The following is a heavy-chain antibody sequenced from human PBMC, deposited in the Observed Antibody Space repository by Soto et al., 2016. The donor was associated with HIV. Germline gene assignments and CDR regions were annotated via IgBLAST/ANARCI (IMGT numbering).Heavy chain of an antibody. Sequence: QVQLQESGPGLVKPSQTPSLTCAVSGYSISSGYYWGWIRQPPGKGLEWIGSISHSGGTYYNPSLKRRVTLSVDTSKNHFSLKLSSVTAADTAMFYXARVAGLTXGKCDRWGQGTLVTVSS. CDR3: ARVAGLTXGKCDR. D-gene: IGHD3-10*01. CDR1: GYSISSGYY. V-gene: IGHV4-38-2*01. J-gene: IGHJ5*02. CDR2: ISHSGGT.